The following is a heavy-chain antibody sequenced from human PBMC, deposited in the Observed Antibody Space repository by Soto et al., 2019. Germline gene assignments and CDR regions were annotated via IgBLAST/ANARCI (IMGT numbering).Heavy chain of an antibody. V-gene: IGHV5-10-1*01. CDR3: ARLVPGGILYVFDY. D-gene: IGHD2-8*01. J-gene: IGHJ4*02. Sequence: PXESLKISCKGCGYSFTSYWLSWVRQMPGKGLEWMGRIDPSDSYTNYSPSFQGHVPISADKSISTAYLQWSSLKASDTAMYYCARLVPGGILYVFDYWGQGTLVTVSS. CDR2: IDPSDSYT. CDR1: GYSFTSYW.